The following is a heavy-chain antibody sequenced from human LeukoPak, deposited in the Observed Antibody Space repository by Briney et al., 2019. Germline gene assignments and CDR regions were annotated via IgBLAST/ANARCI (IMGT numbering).Heavy chain of an antibody. CDR2: INPSGGST. J-gene: IGHJ4*02. D-gene: IGHD3-16*01. CDR1: GYTFTSYY. CDR3: AIQNDYVWGSQEYYFDY. Sequence: GASVKVSCKASGYTFTSYYMHWVRQAPGQGLEWMGIINPSGGSTSYAQKFQGRVTMTRDTSTSTVYMELSSLRSEDTAVYYCAIQNDYVWGSQEYYFDYWGQGTLVTVSS. V-gene: IGHV1-46*01.